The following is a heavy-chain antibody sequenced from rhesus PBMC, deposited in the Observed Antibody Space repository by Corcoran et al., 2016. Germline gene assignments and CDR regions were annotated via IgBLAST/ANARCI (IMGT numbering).Heavy chain of an antibody. J-gene: IGHJ3*01. CDR2: IGGSSGIT. Sequence: QVQLQESGPGLLKPSEPLSLTCAVSVGSISGYYWNWILQPPGKGLEWIGYIGGSSGITYYNPSLKNRVTISTDTSKNQFALKLSSVTAADTAVYYCARFKTDPTAFDFWGQGLRVTVSS. V-gene: IGHV4-165*02. CDR3: ARFKTDPTAFDF. CDR1: VGSISGYY. D-gene: IGHD6-19*01.